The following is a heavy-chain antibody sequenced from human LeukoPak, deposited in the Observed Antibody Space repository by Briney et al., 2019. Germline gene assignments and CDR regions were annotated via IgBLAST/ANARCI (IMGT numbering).Heavy chain of an antibody. V-gene: IGHV4-34*01. CDR1: GGSFSGYY. J-gene: IGHJ1*01. Sequence: SETLSLTCAVYGGSFSGYYWSWIRQPPGKGLEWIGEINHSGSTNYNPSLKSRVTISVDTSKNQFSLKLSSATAADTAVYYCARAPGRYCSSTSCYAEYFQHWGQGTLVTVSS. D-gene: IGHD2-2*01. CDR2: INHSGST. CDR3: ARAPGRYCSSTSCYAEYFQH.